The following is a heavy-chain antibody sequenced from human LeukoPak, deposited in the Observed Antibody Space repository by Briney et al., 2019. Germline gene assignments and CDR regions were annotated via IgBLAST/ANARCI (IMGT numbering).Heavy chain of an antibody. CDR1: GGSISSYY. D-gene: IGHD6-13*01. V-gene: IGHV4-4*07. CDR3: ARGTYSSSWNWFDP. Sequence: TSETLSLTCTVSGGSISSYYWSWIRQPAGKGLEWIGRIYTSGSTNYNPSLKSRVTMSVDTSKNQFSLKLSSVTAADTAVYYCARGTYSSSWNWFDPWGQGTLVTVSS. J-gene: IGHJ5*02. CDR2: IYTSGST.